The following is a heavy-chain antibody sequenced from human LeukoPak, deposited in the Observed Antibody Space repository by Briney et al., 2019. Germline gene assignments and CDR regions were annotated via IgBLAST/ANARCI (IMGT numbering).Heavy chain of an antibody. Sequence: SQTLSLTCTVSGGSITGYHWSWIRQPPGNGLEWLGYIYSSEATNYKPSLKSRVTISADTSKNQFSLKLTSVTAADTAIYYCARRNDFDIWGQGTMVTVSS. CDR3: ARRNDFDI. J-gene: IGHJ3*02. V-gene: IGHV4-4*08. CDR1: GGSITGYH. CDR2: IYSSEAT.